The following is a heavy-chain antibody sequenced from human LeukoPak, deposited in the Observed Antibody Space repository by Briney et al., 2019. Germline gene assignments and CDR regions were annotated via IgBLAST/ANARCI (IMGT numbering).Heavy chain of an antibody. V-gene: IGHV4-34*01. CDR2: MNHSGIT. Sequence: PSETLSLTCAVYGGSFSGYYWSWIRQPPGKGLEWIGEMNHSGITNYNPSLKSRVTISIDTSKNQFSLKVISVTAADTAVYYCARAYYDFWSSPRPIDSWGQGTLVTVSS. CDR3: ARAYYDFWSSPRPIDS. CDR1: GGSFSGYY. D-gene: IGHD3-3*01. J-gene: IGHJ4*02.